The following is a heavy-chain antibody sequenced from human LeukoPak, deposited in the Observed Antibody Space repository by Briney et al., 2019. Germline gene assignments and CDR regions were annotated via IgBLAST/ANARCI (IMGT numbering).Heavy chain of an antibody. D-gene: IGHD1-26*01. Sequence: GASVKVSCKASGGTFSSYAISWVRQAPGQGLEWMGGIIPIFGTANYAQKFQGRVTITADESTSTAYMELSSLRSEDTAVYYCARDVPNPCSGSYYRHPDYFDYWGQGTLVTVSS. CDR1: GGTFSSYA. J-gene: IGHJ4*02. CDR2: IIPIFGTA. V-gene: IGHV1-69*13. CDR3: ARDVPNPCSGSYYRHPDYFDY.